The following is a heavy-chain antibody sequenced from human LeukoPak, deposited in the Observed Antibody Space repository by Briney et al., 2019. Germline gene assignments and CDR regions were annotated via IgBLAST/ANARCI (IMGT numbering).Heavy chain of an antibody. CDR3: ARTGYSSTWVPWGFDP. Sequence: ASQTLSLTCAISGDSVSSNSAAWNWIRQSPSRGLEWLGRTYFRSKWYNDYAVSVKSRITINPDTSKNQFSLHLNSVTPEDTAVYYCARTGYSSTWVPWGFDPSGQGTLVTVSS. CDR1: GDSVSSNSAA. CDR2: TYFRSKWYN. D-gene: IGHD6-13*01. V-gene: IGHV6-1*01. J-gene: IGHJ5*02.